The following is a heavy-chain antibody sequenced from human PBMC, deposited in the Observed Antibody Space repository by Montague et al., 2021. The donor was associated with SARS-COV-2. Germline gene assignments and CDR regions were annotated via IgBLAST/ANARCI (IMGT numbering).Heavy chain of an antibody. CDR3: ARGFRGAYYYGMDV. CDR2: ISYDGSNK. J-gene: IGHJ6*02. D-gene: IGHD3-16*01. V-gene: IGHV3-30-3*01. Sequence: SLRLSCAASGFTFSSYAMHWVRQAPGKGLEWVAVISYDGSNKYXXXSXXGRFTISRDNSKNTLYLQMNSLRAEDTAVYYCARGFRGAYYYGMDVWGQGTTVTVSS. CDR1: GFTFSSYA.